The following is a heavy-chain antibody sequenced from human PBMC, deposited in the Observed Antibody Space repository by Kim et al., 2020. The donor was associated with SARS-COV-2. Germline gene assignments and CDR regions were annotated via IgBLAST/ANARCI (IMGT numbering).Heavy chain of an antibody. CDR2: IYYSGST. J-gene: IGHJ5*02. V-gene: IGHV4-39*01. CDR3: ARRGATGGSGTTRVRWFDP. Sequence: SETLSLTCTVSGGSISSSSYYWGWIRQPPGKGLEWIGSIYYSGSTYYNPSLKSRVTISVDTSKNQFSLKLTSVTAADTAVYYCARRGATGGSGTTRVRWFDPWGQGTLVTVSS. CDR1: GGSISSSSYY. D-gene: IGHD1-7*01.